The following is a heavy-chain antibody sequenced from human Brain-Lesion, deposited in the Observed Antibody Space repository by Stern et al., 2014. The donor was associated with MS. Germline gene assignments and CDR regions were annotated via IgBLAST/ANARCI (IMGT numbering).Heavy chain of an antibody. J-gene: IGHJ4*02. D-gene: IGHD1-26*01. CDR1: GYTLTELS. CDR3: ATLSPGAGGNYYRHFDY. CDR2: FDPEDGET. V-gene: IGHV1-24*01. Sequence: QYQLVQSGAEVKKPGASVKVSCKVSGYTLTELSMHWVRQAPRKGLEWMGGFDPEDGETISAQKFQGRVTMTEDTSTDTAYMELSSLRSEDTAVYYCATLSPGAGGNYYRHFDYWGQGTLVTVSS.